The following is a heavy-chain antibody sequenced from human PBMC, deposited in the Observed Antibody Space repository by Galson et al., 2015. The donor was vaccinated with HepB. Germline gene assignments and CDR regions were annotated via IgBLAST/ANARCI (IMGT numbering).Heavy chain of an antibody. Sequence: SLRLSCAASGFTFSSYWMSWVRQAPGKGLEWVAYINQDGSEKYYVDSVKGRFTISRDNAKTSLYLQMNSLRAEDTAVFYCARVNFGPDYRGNPGHYFDYWGQGTLVTVSS. CDR2: INQDGSEK. CDR1: GFTFSSYW. V-gene: IGHV3-7*01. J-gene: IGHJ4*02. CDR3: ARVNFGPDYRGNPGHYFDY. D-gene: IGHD4-23*01.